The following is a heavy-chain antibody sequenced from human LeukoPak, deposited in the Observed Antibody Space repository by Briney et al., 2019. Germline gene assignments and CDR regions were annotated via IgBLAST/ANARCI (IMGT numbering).Heavy chain of an antibody. V-gene: IGHV3-48*01. CDR1: GFPFSSHG. Sequence: GGSLRLSCAGSGFPFSSHGMNWVRQAPGKGLEWVSGISPGGGPTYYADSVKGRFTISRDNAKNSLYLQMNSLRAEDTAIYYCARQSGTMVTTRFDYWGQGTLVTVSS. CDR3: ARQSGTMVTTRFDY. J-gene: IGHJ4*02. CDR2: ISPGGGPT. D-gene: IGHD4-17*01.